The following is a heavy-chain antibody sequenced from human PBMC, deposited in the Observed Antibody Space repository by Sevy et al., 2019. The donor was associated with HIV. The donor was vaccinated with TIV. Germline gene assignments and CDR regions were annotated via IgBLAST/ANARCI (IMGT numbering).Heavy chain of an antibody. J-gene: IGHJ4*02. V-gene: IGHV3-48*01. CDR2: VSSGGYPM. Sequence: GGSLRLSCETSGFSVKDYRMNWVRQAPGKGLEWIASVSSGGYPMYYAGAVYGRFTISRDDADNSLYLLMNRLRAEDTAVYYCARDYRPFYGDYVSPSSPVFDYWGQGTLVTVSS. CDR1: GFSVKDYR. CDR3: ARDYRPFYGDYVSPSSPVFDY. D-gene: IGHD4-17*01.